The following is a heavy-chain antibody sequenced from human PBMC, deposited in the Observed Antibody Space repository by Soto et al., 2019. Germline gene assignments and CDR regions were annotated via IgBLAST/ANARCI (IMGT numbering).Heavy chain of an antibody. Sequence: EEQLLESGGGLVQPGGSLRLSCAASEFTFSNYAMSWVRQAPGKGLEWVSAISYGGGTTYYADSVKGRFTISRDNSKNTLYLQMNSLRAEDTAVYYCAKNPGYYYDSTGYHLDYWGQGTLVTVSS. CDR1: EFTFSNYA. V-gene: IGHV3-23*01. CDR2: ISYGGGTT. D-gene: IGHD3-22*01. CDR3: AKNPGYYYDSTGYHLDY. J-gene: IGHJ4*02.